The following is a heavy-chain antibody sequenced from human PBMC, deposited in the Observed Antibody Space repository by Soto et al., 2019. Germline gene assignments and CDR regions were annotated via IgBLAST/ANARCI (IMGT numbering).Heavy chain of an antibody. CDR2: ISAYNGNT. V-gene: IGHV1-18*01. D-gene: IGHD2-15*01. CDR3: AKYCSGGSCYWGAPDAFDI. Sequence: GASVKVSCKASGYTFTSYGISWVRQASGQGLEWMGWISAYNGNTNYAQKLQGRVTMTTDTSTSTAYMELRSLRSDDTAVYYCAKYCSGGSCYWGAPDAFDIWGQGTMVTVSS. CDR1: GYTFTSYG. J-gene: IGHJ3*02.